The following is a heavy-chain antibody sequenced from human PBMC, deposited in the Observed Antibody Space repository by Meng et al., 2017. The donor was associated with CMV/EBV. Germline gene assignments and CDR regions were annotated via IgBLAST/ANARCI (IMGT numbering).Heavy chain of an antibody. J-gene: IGHJ4*02. V-gene: IGHV3-30*04. CDR2: ISYDGSNK. D-gene: IGHD6-13*01. CDR1: GFNFSSYP. CDR3: ARDYSSSGDY. Sequence: LSCTASGFNFSSYPMHWVRQAPGKGLEWVAVISYDGSNKYYADSVKGRFTISRDNSKNTLSLQMNSLRAEDTAVYYCARDYSSSGDYWGQGTLVTVSS.